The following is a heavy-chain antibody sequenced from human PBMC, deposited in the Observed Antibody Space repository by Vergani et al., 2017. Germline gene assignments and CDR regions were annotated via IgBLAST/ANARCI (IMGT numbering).Heavy chain of an antibody. V-gene: IGHV4-59*01. D-gene: IGHD3-3*01. J-gene: IGHJ3*02. CDR1: GGSISSYY. CDR2: IYYSGRT. Sequence: QVQLQESCPGLVKPSETLSLTCTVSGGSISSYYWSWIRQPPGQGLEWIGYIYYSGRTNYNPSLKSRVTISVDTSTNQFSLKLSSVTAADTAVYYCAAGGYDCWSGETLDAFDIWGQGTMVTVSS. CDR3: AAGGYDCWSGETLDAFDI.